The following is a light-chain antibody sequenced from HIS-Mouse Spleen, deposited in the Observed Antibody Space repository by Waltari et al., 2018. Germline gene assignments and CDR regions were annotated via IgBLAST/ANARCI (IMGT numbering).Light chain of an antibody. CDR3: SSYTSSSTRVV. V-gene: IGLV2-14*03. CDR1: SSDVGGYNY. J-gene: IGLJ2*01. Sequence: QSALTQPASVSGSPGQSITISCTGTSSDVGGYNYVSWYQQHPGKAPKLMIYDVSNRPSGVSNRVSGSKSGNTASLTSSGLQAEDEADYYCSSYTSSSTRVVFGGGTKLTVL. CDR2: DVS.